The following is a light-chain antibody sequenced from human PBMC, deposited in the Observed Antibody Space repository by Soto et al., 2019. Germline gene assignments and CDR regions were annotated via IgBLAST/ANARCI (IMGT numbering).Light chain of an antibody. J-gene: IGKJ1*01. Sequence: DIQMTQSPSTLSASVGDRVTITCRASQRISIWLAWYQQKPGKAPKLLIYKASSLESGVPSRFSGSGSGTDFTLTISSLQPDDFATYYRQQYNSFSVTFGQGTKVEIK. CDR3: QQYNSFSVT. CDR2: KAS. V-gene: IGKV1-5*03. CDR1: QRISIW.